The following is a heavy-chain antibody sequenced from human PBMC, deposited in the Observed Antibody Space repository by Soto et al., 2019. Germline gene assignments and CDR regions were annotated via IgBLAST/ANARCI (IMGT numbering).Heavy chain of an antibody. J-gene: IGHJ5*02. Sequence: QLQLQESGPGLVKPSETLSLTCTVSGGSISSSSYYWGWIRQPPGKGLEWIGSIYYSGSTYYNPSLKSRVTISVDTSKNQFSLKLSSVTAADTAVYYCARPNYYDGRFDPWGQGTLVTVSS. CDR1: GGSISSSSYY. CDR2: IYYSGST. D-gene: IGHD3-22*01. CDR3: ARPNYYDGRFDP. V-gene: IGHV4-39*01.